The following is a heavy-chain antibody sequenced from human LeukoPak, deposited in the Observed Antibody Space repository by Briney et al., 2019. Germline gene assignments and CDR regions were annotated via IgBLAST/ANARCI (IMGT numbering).Heavy chain of an antibody. D-gene: IGHD3-16*01. J-gene: IGHJ4*02. CDR1: GDSISSSSYY. Sequence: SETLSLTCTVSGDSISSSSYYWGWIRQPPGTGLEWIGSIYYTGYTYDNPSLRSRITMSVDTPKNQFSLQLSSVTAADTAVYYCARGGSRLTTAGDLDYWGQGTLVTVSS. CDR3: ARGGSRLTTAGDLDY. V-gene: IGHV4-39*01. CDR2: IYYTGYT.